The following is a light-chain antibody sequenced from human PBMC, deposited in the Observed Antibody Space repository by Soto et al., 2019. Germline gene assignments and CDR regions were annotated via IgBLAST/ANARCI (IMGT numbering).Light chain of an antibody. CDR3: SAYTTFNTLI. J-gene: IGLJ1*01. Sequence: QSVLTQPASVSGSPGQSVTISCTGTSSDVGGYDYVSWYQQHPGTAPKLILYEVNNRPSGVSNRFSGSKSGNTASLIISGLQTEDEANYYCSAYTTFNTLIFGTGTKVTVL. CDR1: SSDVGGYDY. CDR2: EVN. V-gene: IGLV2-14*01.